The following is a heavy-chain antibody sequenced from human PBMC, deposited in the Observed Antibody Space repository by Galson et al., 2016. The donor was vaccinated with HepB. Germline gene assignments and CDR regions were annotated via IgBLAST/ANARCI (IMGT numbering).Heavy chain of an antibody. CDR3: AKVRFCIDTNCHPYYFDY. CDR2: ITSSGNGATT. D-gene: IGHD2-2*01. V-gene: IGHV3-23*01. CDR1: GFTFSSYD. J-gene: IGHJ4*02. Sequence: SLRLSCAASGFTFSSYDMNWVRQAPGKGLEWVSSITSSGNGATTYYADSVKGRFTISRDNSKNTLYLQMSSLRAEDTAVYYCAKVRFCIDTNCHPYYFDYWGQGTLVAVSS.